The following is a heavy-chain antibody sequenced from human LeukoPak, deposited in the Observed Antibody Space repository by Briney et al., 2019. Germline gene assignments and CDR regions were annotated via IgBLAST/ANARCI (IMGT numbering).Heavy chain of an antibody. J-gene: IGHJ4*02. Sequence: ASVKVSCKASGYTFTDYYMHWVRQAPGQGLEWMGWVNPNSGGTEYAQKFQGRVTMTRDTSISTAYMELSRLRSDDTAVYYCARDFSEYDILTGVFDYWGQGTLVTVSS. CDR3: ARDFSEYDILTGVFDY. CDR2: VNPNSGGT. D-gene: IGHD3-9*01. V-gene: IGHV1-2*02. CDR1: GYTFTDYY.